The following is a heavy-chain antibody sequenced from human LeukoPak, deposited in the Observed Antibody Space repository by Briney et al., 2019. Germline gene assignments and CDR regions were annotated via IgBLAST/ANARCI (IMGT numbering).Heavy chain of an antibody. J-gene: IGHJ4*02. D-gene: IGHD1-14*01. Sequence: GGSLGLSCAASGFTFSSYEMNWVRQAPGKGLEWVSYISSSGSTIYYADSVKGRFTVSRDNAKNSLYLQMNSLRAEDTAVYYCARVTVAESVDYWGQGTLVTVSS. CDR1: GFTFSSYE. CDR3: ARVTVAESVDY. V-gene: IGHV3-48*03. CDR2: ISSSGSTI.